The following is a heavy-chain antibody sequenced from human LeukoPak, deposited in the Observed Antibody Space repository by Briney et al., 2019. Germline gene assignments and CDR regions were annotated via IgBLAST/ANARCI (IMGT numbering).Heavy chain of an antibody. V-gene: IGHV3-11*06. CDR3: ARGVPAAMVEYFHH. CDR2: ISSSSSYT. Sequence: GGSLRLSCAASGFTFSDYYMIWIRQAPGKGLEWVSYISSSSSYTNYADSVKGRFTISRGNAKNSLYLQMNSLRAEDTAVYYCARGVPAAMVEYFHHWGQGTLVTVSS. J-gene: IGHJ1*01. D-gene: IGHD2-2*01. CDR1: GFTFSDYY.